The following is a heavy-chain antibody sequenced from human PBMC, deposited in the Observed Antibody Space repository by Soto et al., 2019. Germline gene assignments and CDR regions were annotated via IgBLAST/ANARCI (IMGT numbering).Heavy chain of an antibody. V-gene: IGHV3-23*01. Sequence: EVQLLESGGGLVQPGGSLRLSCAASGFTFSSYAMSWVRQAPGKGLEWVSAISGSGGSTYYADSVKGRFTISRDNSKNTRYRQMNSLRAEDTAVYYCVRDYIVVVTASFDYWGQGTLVTVSS. D-gene: IGHD2-21*02. J-gene: IGHJ4*02. CDR2: ISGSGGST. CDR1: GFTFSSYA. CDR3: VRDYIVVVTASFDY.